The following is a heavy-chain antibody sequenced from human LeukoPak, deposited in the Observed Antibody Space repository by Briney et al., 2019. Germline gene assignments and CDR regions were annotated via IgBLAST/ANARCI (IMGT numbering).Heavy chain of an antibody. CDR2: ISSSSSYV. V-gene: IGHV3-21*01. CDR1: GFTFSSYN. CDR3: ARDKYGSGSYSWSKRLDS. Sequence: PGGSLRLSCAASGFTFSSYNMNWVRQAPGKGLEWVSFISSSSSYVYYADSVKGRFTISRDNAKNSLYLQMNNLRAEDTAVYYCARDKYGSGSYSWSKRLDSWGQGTLVTVSS. D-gene: IGHD3-10*01. J-gene: IGHJ4*02.